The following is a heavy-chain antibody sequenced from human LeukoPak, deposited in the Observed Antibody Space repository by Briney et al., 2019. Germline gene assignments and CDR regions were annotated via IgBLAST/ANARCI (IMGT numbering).Heavy chain of an antibody. CDR2: INHSGST. D-gene: IGHD3-10*01. V-gene: IGHV4-34*01. CDR3: ARGRAPTYYYGSGSSY. CDR1: GGSFNGYY. Sequence: SETLSLTCAVYGGSFNGYYWSWIRQPPGKGLEWIGEINHSGSTNYNPSLKSRVTISVDTSKNQFSLKLSSVTAADTAVYYCARGRAPTYYYGSGSSYWGQGTLVTVSS. J-gene: IGHJ4*02.